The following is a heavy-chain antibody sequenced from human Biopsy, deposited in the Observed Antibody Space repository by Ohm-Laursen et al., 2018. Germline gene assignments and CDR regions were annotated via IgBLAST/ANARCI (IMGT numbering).Heavy chain of an antibody. Sequence: SLRLSCAASGFSFSSYGMHWVRQAPGKGLEWVAVISDDGRNKYYVDSVKGRFTISRDNPKNSLYLQMNSLRADDSAVYFCARGGGGILWLGKPSGRYFDAWGQGTLVTVSP. CDR2: ISDDGRNK. CDR3: ARGGGGILWLGKPSGRYFDA. D-gene: IGHD1-26*01. CDR1: GFSFSSYG. V-gene: IGHV3-30*03. J-gene: IGHJ5*02.